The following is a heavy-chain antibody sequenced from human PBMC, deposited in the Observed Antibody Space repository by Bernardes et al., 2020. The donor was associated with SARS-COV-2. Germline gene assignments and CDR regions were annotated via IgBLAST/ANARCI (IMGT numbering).Heavy chain of an antibody. J-gene: IGHJ5*02. D-gene: IGHD6-19*01. CDR3: ATSGYSSGWNH. V-gene: IGHV3-21*01. CDR1: GLIFNSYT. CDR2: ISSTTSYI. Sequence: GSLRLSCAASGLIFNSYTMNWVRQAPGKGLEWVSSISSTTSYIYYADSVKGRFTISRDNAKNSLYLQMNSLRAEDTALYYCATSGYSSGWNHWGLGTLVTVSS.